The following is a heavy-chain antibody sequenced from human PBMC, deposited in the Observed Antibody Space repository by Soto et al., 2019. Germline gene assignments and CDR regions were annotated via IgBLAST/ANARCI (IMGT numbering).Heavy chain of an antibody. CDR1: GTSVSNYY. V-gene: IGHV4-4*07. CDR3: ARGGIQLSYAFDY. J-gene: IGHJ4*02. CDR2: IYTSGST. Sequence: AETLSLTCSVSGTSVSNYYWSWIRQPAGKGLEHIGRIYTSGSTSYNPSLKNRGTMSMDTSQTQIYLNLTSVTAADTAVYYCARGGIQLSYAFDYWGQGIQVTVSS. D-gene: IGHD5-18*01.